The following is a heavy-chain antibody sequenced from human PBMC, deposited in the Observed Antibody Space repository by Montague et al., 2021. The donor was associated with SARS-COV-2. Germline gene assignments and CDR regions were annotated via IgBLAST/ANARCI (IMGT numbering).Heavy chain of an antibody. CDR1: GGSISSGGYY. V-gene: IGHV4-31*03. Sequence: TLSLTCTVSGGSISSGGYYWSWIRQHPGKGLEWIGYIYYSGSTYYNPSLKSRVTISVDTSKNQFSLKLSSVTAADTAVYYCARARITMLVVVHAFDIWGQGTMVTVSS. J-gene: IGHJ3*02. D-gene: IGHD3-22*01. CDR3: ARARITMLVVVHAFDI. CDR2: IYYSGST.